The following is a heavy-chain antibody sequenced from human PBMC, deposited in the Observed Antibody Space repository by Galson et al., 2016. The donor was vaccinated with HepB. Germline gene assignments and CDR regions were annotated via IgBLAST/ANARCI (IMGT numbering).Heavy chain of an antibody. J-gene: IGHJ4*02. Sequence: SLRLSCAASGFTFSNSWLAWVRLAPGRGLEWVALMHPDGRIIYYVDSVKGRFTISRDNPKNSGYLHMNSLRVEDTAVYFCARDPSYGALDYWGLGTLVTVSS. D-gene: IGHD4-17*01. CDR3: ARDPSYGALDY. V-gene: IGHV3-7*01. CDR2: MHPDGRII. CDR1: GFTFSNSW.